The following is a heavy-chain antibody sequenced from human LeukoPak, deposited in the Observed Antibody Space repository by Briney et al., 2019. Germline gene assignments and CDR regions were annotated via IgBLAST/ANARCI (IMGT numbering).Heavy chain of an antibody. CDR1: GFTFSSYW. Sequence: GGSLRLSCAVSGFTFSSYWMSWVRQAPGKGLEWVANIKQDGSEKYYADSVKGRFTISRDNSKNTLYLQMNSLRAEDTAVYYCAKLGPDAFGIWGQGTMVTVSS. V-gene: IGHV3-7*01. CDR2: IKQDGSEK. D-gene: IGHD7-27*01. J-gene: IGHJ3*02. CDR3: AKLGPDAFGI.